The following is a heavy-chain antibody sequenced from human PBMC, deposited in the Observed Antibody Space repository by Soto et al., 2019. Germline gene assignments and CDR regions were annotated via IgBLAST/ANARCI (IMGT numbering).Heavy chain of an antibody. V-gene: IGHV3-74*01. D-gene: IGHD2-2*01. J-gene: IGHJ5*02. CDR1: GFTFSTYW. CDR3: VRDGDCSTTRCYGNWFDP. Sequence: GGSLRLSCAASGFTFSTYWMHWIRQVPGKGLEWVSRINSDASHTYYADSVKGRFTISRDNAKNTLHLEMNSLRAEDTAVYYCVRDGDCSTTRCYGNWFDPCRRRTLVTAAS. CDR2: INSDASHT.